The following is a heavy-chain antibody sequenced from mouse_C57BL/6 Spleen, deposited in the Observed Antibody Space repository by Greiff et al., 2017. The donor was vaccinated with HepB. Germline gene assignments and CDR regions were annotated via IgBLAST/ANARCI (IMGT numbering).Heavy chain of an antibody. D-gene: IGHD1-1*01. V-gene: IGHV1-69*01. CDR1: GYTFTSYW. CDR2: IDPSDSYT. Sequence: VQLQQSGAELVMPGASVKLSCKASGYTFTSYWMHWVKQRPGQGLEWIGEIDPSDSYTNYNQKFKGKSTLTVDKSSSTAYMQLSSLTSEDSAVYFCARSRLHSSLDYWGQGTTLTVPS. J-gene: IGHJ2*01. CDR3: ARSRLHSSLDY.